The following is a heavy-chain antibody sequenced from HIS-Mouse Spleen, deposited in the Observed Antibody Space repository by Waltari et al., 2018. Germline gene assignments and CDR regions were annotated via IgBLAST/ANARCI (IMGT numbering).Heavy chain of an antibody. CDR2: IDWDDDK. J-gene: IGHJ4*02. D-gene: IGHD6-19*01. Sequence: QVTLRESGPALVKPTQTLTLTCTFSGFSLSPSGMCVSWIRPPPGKALEWLARIDWDDDKYYSTSLKTRLTISKDTSKNQVVLTMTNMDPVGTATYYCARIAEGYSSGWYAFDYWGQGTLVTVSS. V-gene: IGHV2-70*15. CDR1: GFSLSPSGMC. CDR3: ARIAEGYSSGWYAFDY.